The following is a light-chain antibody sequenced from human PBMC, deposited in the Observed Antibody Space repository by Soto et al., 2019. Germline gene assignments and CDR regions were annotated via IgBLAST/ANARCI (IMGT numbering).Light chain of an antibody. Sequence: EIVLTQSPGTLSLSPGERATLSCRASQSVSSSSLAWYQQKPGQAPRLLIHGASTRATGIPDRFSGSGSGTDFTLIISRLEPEDFAVYFCQDYGTSPPYTFDQGTKLEIK. J-gene: IGKJ2*01. CDR2: GAS. CDR3: QDYGTSPPYT. CDR1: QSVSSSS. V-gene: IGKV3-20*01.